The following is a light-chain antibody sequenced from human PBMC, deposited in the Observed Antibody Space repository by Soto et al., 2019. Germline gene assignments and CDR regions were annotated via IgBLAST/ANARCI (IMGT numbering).Light chain of an antibody. J-gene: IGKJ2*01. Sequence: EIAMTQSPATLSVSPGERATLSCRASQSISTELAWYQQIPGQPPRLLIYSPSTMATGVPARFTGSGSGSEFTLTISGLQSEEFAIYYCQQGHNWPLTFGQGTRREI. V-gene: IGKV3-15*01. CDR2: SPS. CDR3: QQGHNWPLT. CDR1: QSISTE.